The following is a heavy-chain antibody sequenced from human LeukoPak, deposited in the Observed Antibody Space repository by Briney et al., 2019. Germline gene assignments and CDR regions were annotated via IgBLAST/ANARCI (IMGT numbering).Heavy chain of an antibody. Sequence: SETLSLTCTVSGGSISSYYWSWIRQPPGKGLEWIGSIYYSGSTYYNPSLKSRVTISVDTSKNQFSLKLSSVTAADTAVYYCARQESVFYGYVWGSYRSSGYWGQGTLVTVSS. V-gene: IGHV4-39*01. CDR2: IYYSGST. CDR1: GGSISSYY. CDR3: ARQESVFYGYVWGSYRSSGY. J-gene: IGHJ4*02. D-gene: IGHD3-16*02.